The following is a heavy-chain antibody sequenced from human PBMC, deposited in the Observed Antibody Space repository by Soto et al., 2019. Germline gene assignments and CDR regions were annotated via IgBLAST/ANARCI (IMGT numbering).Heavy chain of an antibody. V-gene: IGHV1-2*02. CDR2: IGXEXGXX. Sequence: ASVKVSCKTSGYTFTGHYIHGVRQAPEQGHGGVGXIGXEXGXXXYXXXLQGRVTMTRGMSTTTVYMELNNWSTEDTAVYYCGRGRSGQLVVFYWGQGTPVTVSS. D-gene: IGHD1-26*01. CDR1: GYTFTGHY. J-gene: IGHJ4*02. CDR3: GRGRSGQLVVFY.